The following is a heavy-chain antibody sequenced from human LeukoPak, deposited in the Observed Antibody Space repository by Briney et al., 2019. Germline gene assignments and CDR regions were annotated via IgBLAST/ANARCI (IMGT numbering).Heavy chain of an antibody. CDR2: FDPEDGET. CDR3: ARADSEWLIEWGFDY. J-gene: IGHJ4*02. CDR1: GYTLTELS. D-gene: IGHD6-19*01. Sequence: ASVKVSCKVSGYTLTELSMHWVRQAPGKGLEWMGGFDPEDGETIYAQKFQGRVTMTEDTSTDTAYMELSSLRSEDTALYYCARADSEWLIEWGFDYWSQGTLVTVSS. V-gene: IGHV1-24*01.